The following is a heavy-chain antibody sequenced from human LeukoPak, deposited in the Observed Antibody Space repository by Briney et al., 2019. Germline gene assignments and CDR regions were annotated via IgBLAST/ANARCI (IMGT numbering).Heavy chain of an antibody. J-gene: IGHJ3*02. CDR1: GFTFSSYA. D-gene: IGHD7-27*01. V-gene: IGHV3-23*01. CDR3: ARESNGGAATDAFDI. Sequence: PGGSLRLSCAVSGFTFSSYAMSWVRQAQGKGLERDSAISGSGGSTYYADSVKGRFTISRDNSKNTLYLQMNSLRAEDTAVYYCARESNGGAATDAFDIWGQGTMVTVSS. CDR2: ISGSGGST.